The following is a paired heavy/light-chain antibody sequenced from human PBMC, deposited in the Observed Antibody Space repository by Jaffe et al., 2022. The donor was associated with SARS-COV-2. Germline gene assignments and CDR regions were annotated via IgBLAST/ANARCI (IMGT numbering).Heavy chain of an antibody. CDR3: AGRIAVAATVAFDY. CDR2: IYTSGST. CDR1: GGSISSGSYY. Sequence: QVQLQESGPGLVKPSQTLSLTCTVSGGSISSGSYYWSWIRQPAGKGLEWIGRIYTSGSTNYNPSLKSRVTISVDTSNNQFSLKLSSVTAADTAVYYCAGRIAVAATVAFDYWGQGTLVTVSS. V-gene: IGHV4-61*02. D-gene: IGHD6-19*01. J-gene: IGHJ4*02.
Light chain of an antibody. CDR1: QSISNY. Sequence: DIQMTQSPSSLSASVGDRVTITCRASQSISNYLNWYQQKPGKAPKLLIYAASSLQSGVPSRFSGSGSGTDFTLTISSLQPEDFATYYCQQSYSPPLTFGGGTKVEIK. J-gene: IGKJ4*01. V-gene: IGKV1-39*01. CDR3: QQSYSPPLT. CDR2: AAS.